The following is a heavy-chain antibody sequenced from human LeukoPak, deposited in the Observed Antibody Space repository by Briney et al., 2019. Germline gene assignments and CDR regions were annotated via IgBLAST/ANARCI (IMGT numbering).Heavy chain of an antibody. CDR3: ARDSPKTPTLVTASPFDY. D-gene: IGHD2-21*02. V-gene: IGHV4-34*01. CDR2: INHSGST. CDR1: GGSFSGYY. Sequence: SETLSLTCAVYGGSFSGYYWSWIRQPPGKGLEWIGEINHSGSTNYNPSLKSRVTISVDTSKSQFSLKLSSVTAADTAVYYCARDSPKTPTLVTASPFDYWGQGTLVTVSS. J-gene: IGHJ4*02.